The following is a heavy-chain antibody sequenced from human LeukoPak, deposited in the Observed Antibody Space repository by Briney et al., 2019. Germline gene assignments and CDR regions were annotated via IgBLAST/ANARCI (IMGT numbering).Heavy chain of an antibody. CDR2: ISYDGSNK. Sequence: PGRSLRLSCAASGFTFSSYGMHWVRQAPGKGLEWVAVISYDGSNKYYADSVKGRFTTSRDNSKNTLYLQMNSLRAEDTAVYYCAKGGWGMDVWGQGTTVTVSS. D-gene: IGHD2-15*01. J-gene: IGHJ6*02. V-gene: IGHV3-30*18. CDR1: GFTFSSYG. CDR3: AKGGWGMDV.